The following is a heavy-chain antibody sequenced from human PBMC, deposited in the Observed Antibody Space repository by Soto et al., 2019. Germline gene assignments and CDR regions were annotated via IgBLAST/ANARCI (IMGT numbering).Heavy chain of an antibody. D-gene: IGHD3-10*01. CDR2: ISGSGGST. Sequence: EVQLLESGGGLVQPGGTLRLSCAASGFTFSSYAMSWVRQAPGKGLEWVSAISGSGGSTYYADSVKGRFTISRDNSKNTLYLQMNSLRAEDTAVYYCAPHLWFGELYYWGQGTLVTVSS. J-gene: IGHJ4*02. V-gene: IGHV3-23*01. CDR1: GFTFSSYA. CDR3: APHLWFGELYY.